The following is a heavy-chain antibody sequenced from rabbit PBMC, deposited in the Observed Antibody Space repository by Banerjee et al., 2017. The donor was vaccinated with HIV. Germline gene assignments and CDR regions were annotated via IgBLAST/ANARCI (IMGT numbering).Heavy chain of an antibody. CDR3: ARGGRYGYIDWGL. D-gene: IGHD6-1*01. CDR1: GFSFSSGYY. CDR2: IYTGSSGST. Sequence: QSLEESGGGLVKPGASLTLTCTASGFSFSSGYYMCWVRQAPGKGLEWIGDIYTGSSGSTWYANWAKGRFTISKTSSTTVTLQMTSLTAADTATYFCARGGRYGYIDWGLWGQGTLVTVS. J-gene: IGHJ3*01. V-gene: IGHV1S40*01.